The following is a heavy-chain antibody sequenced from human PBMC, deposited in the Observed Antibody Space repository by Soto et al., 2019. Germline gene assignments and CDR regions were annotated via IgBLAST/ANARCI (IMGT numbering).Heavy chain of an antibody. D-gene: IGHD4-17*01. CDR3: AREHDYGDYVYWFDP. J-gene: IGHJ5*02. CDR1: GGSISSGGYY. Sequence: SETLSLTCTVSGGSISSGGYYWSWIRQQPGKGLEWIGYIYYSGSTYYNPSLKSRVTISVDTSKNQFSLKLSSVTAADTAVYYCAREHDYGDYVYWFDPWGQGTLVTVSS. CDR2: IYYSGST. V-gene: IGHV4-31*03.